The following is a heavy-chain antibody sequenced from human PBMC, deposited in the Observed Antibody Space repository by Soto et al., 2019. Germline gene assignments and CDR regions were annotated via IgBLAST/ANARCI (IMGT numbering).Heavy chain of an antibody. CDR2: INPSGGST. Sequence: ASVKVSCKASGYTFTSYYMHCVRQAPGQGLEWMGIINPSGGSTSYAQKLQGRVTMTRDTSTSTVYMELSSLRSEDTAVYYCARDGLDYDSSGSTQNAFDIWGQGTMVTVSS. CDR1: GYTFTSYY. J-gene: IGHJ3*02. D-gene: IGHD3-22*01. CDR3: ARDGLDYDSSGSTQNAFDI. V-gene: IGHV1-46*01.